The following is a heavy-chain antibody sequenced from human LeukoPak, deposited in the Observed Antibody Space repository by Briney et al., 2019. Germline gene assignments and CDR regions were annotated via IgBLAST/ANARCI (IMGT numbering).Heavy chain of an antibody. J-gene: IGHJ5*02. Sequence: GGSLRLSCAASRFTFSNYDMNWVRQAPGKGLEWVSAISGSGGATYYADSVKGRFTISRDNSKNRLYLQMNSLRAEDTAVYYCAKSFGDYSSTWNTRNWFDPWGQGTLVTVSS. V-gene: IGHV3-23*01. CDR2: ISGSGGAT. D-gene: IGHD6-13*01. CDR3: AKSFGDYSSTWNTRNWFDP. CDR1: RFTFSNYD.